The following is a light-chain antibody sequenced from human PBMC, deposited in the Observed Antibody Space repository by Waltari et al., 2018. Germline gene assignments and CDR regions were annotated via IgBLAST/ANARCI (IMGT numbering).Light chain of an antibody. Sequence: QSALTQPPSASGSPGQSVPISCTGPSTDIGVYNYVSWYQHHPGKAPKLLIYEVTERPSGVPDRFSGSKSGNTASLTVSGLQGEDEADYYCASFAGSNNLFGGGTKLTVL. J-gene: IGLJ2*01. CDR1: STDIGVYNY. CDR2: EVT. V-gene: IGLV2-8*01. CDR3: ASFAGSNNL.